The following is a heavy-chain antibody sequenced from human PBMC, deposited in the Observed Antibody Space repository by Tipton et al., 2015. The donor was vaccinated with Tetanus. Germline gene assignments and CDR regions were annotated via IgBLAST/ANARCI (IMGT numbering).Heavy chain of an antibody. D-gene: IGHD2-15*01. J-gene: IGHJ4*02. V-gene: IGHV5-10-1*01. CDR1: GYSFTSYW. CDR3: ARVVAATALIDY. CDR2: IDPSDSYT. Sequence: QLVQSGAEVKKPGESLRISCKGSGYSFTSYWISWVRQMPGKGLEWMGRIDPSDSYTNYSPSFQGHVTISTDKSISTAYLQWSSLKASDTAMYYCARVVAATALIDYWGQGTLVTVSS.